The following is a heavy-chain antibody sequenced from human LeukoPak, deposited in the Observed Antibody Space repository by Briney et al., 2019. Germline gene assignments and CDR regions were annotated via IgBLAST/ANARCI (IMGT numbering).Heavy chain of an antibody. V-gene: IGHV4-59*08. CDR1: GGSISSYY. J-gene: IGHJ3*02. Sequence: PSETLSLTCTVSGGSISSYYWSWIRQPPGKGLEWIGYIYYSGSTNYNPSLKSRVTISVDTSKNQFSLKLSSVTAADTAVYYCARHYKIGYYYDSSGYYHAFDIWGQGTMVTVSS. CDR2: IYYSGST. CDR3: ARHYKIGYYYDSSGYYHAFDI. D-gene: IGHD3-22*01.